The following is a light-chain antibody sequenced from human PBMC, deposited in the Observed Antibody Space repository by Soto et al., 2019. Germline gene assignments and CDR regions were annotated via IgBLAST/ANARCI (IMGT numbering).Light chain of an antibody. CDR2: AAS. CDR3: QQYGSSPRT. Sequence: EIVLTQSPGTLSLSPGERATLSCRASQSISNYLAWYQQRPGQSPRLLIYAASSRATGVPDRFSGGGSATDFTLTVSRLQPDDFAVYYCQQYGSSPRTFGQGTKLEIK. J-gene: IGKJ2*01. CDR1: QSISNY. V-gene: IGKV3-20*01.